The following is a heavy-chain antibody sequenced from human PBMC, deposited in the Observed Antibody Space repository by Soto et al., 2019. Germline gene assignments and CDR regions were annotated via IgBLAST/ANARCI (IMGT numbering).Heavy chain of an antibody. V-gene: IGHV4-61*01. J-gene: IGHJ3*02. CDR1: GGSVSSGRYY. D-gene: IGHD2-15*01. Sequence: QVQLQGLGPGLVKPSETLSLTCTVSGGSVSSGRYYWSWIRQPPGKGLEWIGYIYYSGSTNYNPSLKSRVTISVDTSKNQFSLKLSSVTAADTAVYYCARGSGPNDAFDIWGQGTMVTVSS. CDR2: IYYSGST. CDR3: ARGSGPNDAFDI.